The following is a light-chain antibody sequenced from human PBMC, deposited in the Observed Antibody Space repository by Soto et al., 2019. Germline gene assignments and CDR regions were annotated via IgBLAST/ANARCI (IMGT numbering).Light chain of an antibody. CDR1: QSVSSSY. J-gene: IGKJ1*01. CDR2: GAS. Sequence: EIVLTQSPGTLSLSPGERATLSCRASQSVSSSYLAWYQQKPGQAPRLLIYGASSRATGIPDRFSGSGSGTDFDLTSSRLETEDFAVYYFQQYGSSPKTFGQGTKVEIK. CDR3: QQYGSSPKT. V-gene: IGKV3-20*01.